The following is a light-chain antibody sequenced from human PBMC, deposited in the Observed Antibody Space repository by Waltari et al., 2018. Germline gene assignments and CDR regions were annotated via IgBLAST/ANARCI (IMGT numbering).Light chain of an antibody. CDR3: FSFVAANSFV. J-gene: IGLJ1*01. CDR2: GAT. V-gene: IGLV2-23*01. CDR1: SNDIGNYDL. Sequence: QSALTQPASVSGSPGQSITLSCTGTSNDIGNYDLVSWYQQRPGEAPKLLMYGATKRPSGVSNRFSGSKSGKTASLTISGLQTEDEADYYCFSFVAANSFVFGPRTKVTVL.